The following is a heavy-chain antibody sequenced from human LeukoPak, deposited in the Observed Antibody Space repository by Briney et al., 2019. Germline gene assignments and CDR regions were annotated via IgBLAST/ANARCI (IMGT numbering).Heavy chain of an antibody. CDR3: ARARGYDILTGYYRGWYFDL. J-gene: IGHJ2*01. D-gene: IGHD3-9*01. CDR1: GGSISSGGYY. CDR2: IYYSGST. V-gene: IGHV4-31*03. Sequence: PSETLSLTCTVSGGSISSGGYYWSWIRQHPGKGLEWIGYIYYSGSTYYNPSLKSRLTISVDTSKNQFSLRLNSVTAADTAVYYCARARGYDILTGYYRGWYFDLWGRGTLVTVSA.